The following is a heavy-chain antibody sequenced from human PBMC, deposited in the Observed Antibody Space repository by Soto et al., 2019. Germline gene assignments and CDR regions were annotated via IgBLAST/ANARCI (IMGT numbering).Heavy chain of an antibody. CDR3: AKDIVVVPAATRDAFDI. Sequence: EVQLLESGGGLVQPGGSLRLSCAASGFTFSSYAMSWVRQAPGKGLEWVSAISGSGGSTYYADSVKGRFTISRDNPRNTLYLERNSLRAEDTAVYYCAKDIVVVPAATRDAFDIWGQGTIVTVSA. V-gene: IGHV3-23*01. J-gene: IGHJ3*02. CDR2: ISGSGGST. D-gene: IGHD2-2*01. CDR1: GFTFSSYA.